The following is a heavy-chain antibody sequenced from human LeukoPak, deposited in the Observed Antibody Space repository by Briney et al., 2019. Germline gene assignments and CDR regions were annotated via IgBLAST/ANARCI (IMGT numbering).Heavy chain of an antibody. J-gene: IGHJ5*02. CDR3: ASLRSGSYYGPNWFDP. CDR2: IYYSGST. D-gene: IGHD1-26*01. V-gene: IGHV4-30-4*07. CDR1: GGSISSGGYS. Sequence: PSETLSLTCAVSGGSISSGGYSWSWIRQPPGKGLEWIGYIYYSGSTYYNPSLKSRVTISVDTSKNQFSLKLSSVTAADTAVYYCASLRSGSYYGPNWFDPWGQGTLVTVSS.